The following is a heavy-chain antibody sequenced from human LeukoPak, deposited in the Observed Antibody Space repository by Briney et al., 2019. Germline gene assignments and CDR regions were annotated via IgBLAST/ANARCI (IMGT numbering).Heavy chain of an antibody. CDR1: GASITSYY. CDR2: LYISGST. D-gene: IGHD3-10*01. CDR3: ARDLSGSLYFDF. Sequence: SETLSLTCTVSGASITSYYYNWIRLTAGRGLEWIGRLYISGSTDYNPSLKSRVTISMDTSRNQFSLKMNSVTAADTAVYFCARDLSGSLYFDFWGPGVLVTVSS. V-gene: IGHV4-4*07. J-gene: IGHJ4*02.